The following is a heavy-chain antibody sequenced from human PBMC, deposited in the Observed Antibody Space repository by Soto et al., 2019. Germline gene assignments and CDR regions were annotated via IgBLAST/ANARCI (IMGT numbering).Heavy chain of an antibody. CDR1: GGSISSGGYY. D-gene: IGHD6-19*01. CDR3: GVAGTDYYYYGMDV. Sequence: SETLSLTCTVSGGSISSGGYYWSWIRQHPGKGLEWIGYIYYSGSTYYNPSLKSRVTISVDTSKNQFSLKLSSVTAADTAVYYCGVAGTDYYYYGMDVWGQGTTVTVSS. CDR2: IYYSGST. V-gene: IGHV4-31*03. J-gene: IGHJ6*02.